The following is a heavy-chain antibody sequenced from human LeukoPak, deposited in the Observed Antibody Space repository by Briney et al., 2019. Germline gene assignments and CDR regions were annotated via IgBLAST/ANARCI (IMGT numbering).Heavy chain of an antibody. D-gene: IGHD3-22*01. CDR3: ARDLASGMIVVVPSWFDP. J-gene: IGHJ5*02. V-gene: IGHV4-59*12. CDR1: GGSISSYY. Sequence: PSETLSLTCTVSGGSISSYYWSWIRQPPGKGLEWIGYIYYSGSTNYNPSLKSRVTISVDTSKNQFSLKLSSVTAADTAVYYCARDLASGMIVVVPSWFDPWGQGTLVTVSS. CDR2: IYYSGST.